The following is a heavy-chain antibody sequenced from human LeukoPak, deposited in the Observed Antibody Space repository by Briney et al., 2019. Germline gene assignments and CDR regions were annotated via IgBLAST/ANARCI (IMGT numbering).Heavy chain of an antibody. CDR1: GYTFTSYY. CDR3: ARDPRTVITFGEERNKYNWFDP. CDR2: INPSGGST. J-gene: IGHJ5*02. V-gene: IGHV1-46*01. Sequence: ASVKVSCKASGYTFTSYYMHWVRQAPGQGLEWMGIINPSGGSTSYAQKFQGRVTMTRDMSTSTVYMELSSLRSEDTAVYYCARDPRTVITFGEERNKYNWFDPWGQGTLVTVSS. D-gene: IGHD3-16*01.